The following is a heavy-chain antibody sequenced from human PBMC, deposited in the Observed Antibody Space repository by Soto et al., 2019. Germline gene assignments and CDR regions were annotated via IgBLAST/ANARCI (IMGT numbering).Heavy chain of an antibody. CDR3: AREVEGDTSVYIAVAGTSGMDV. Sequence: QVQLVQSGAEVKKPGSPVKVSCKASGGTFSSSAISWVRQAPGQGLEWMGGIIPIFGTANCAQKFQGRVTITEDESTSTAYMDLSSLRSEDTAVYYCAREVEGDTSVYIAVAGTSGMDVWGQGTTVTVSS. CDR2: IIPIFGTA. V-gene: IGHV1-69*01. CDR1: GGTFSSSA. D-gene: IGHD6-19*01. J-gene: IGHJ6*02.